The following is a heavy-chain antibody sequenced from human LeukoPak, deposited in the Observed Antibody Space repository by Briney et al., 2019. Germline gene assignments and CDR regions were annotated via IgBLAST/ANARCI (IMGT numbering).Heavy chain of an antibody. V-gene: IGHV4-38-2*02. CDR2: IFHSGST. CDR3: ARVPAGVRGVMT. CDR1: GYSISRGYY. Sequence: SETLSLTCTVSGYSISRGYYWGWIRPARGKGLGGIGSIFHSGSTYYHPSLNSRVTISVDTSNNHLSLKLSSVTAADTAVYYCARVPAGVRGVMTWGQGTLVPVSS. D-gene: IGHD3-10*01. J-gene: IGHJ4*02.